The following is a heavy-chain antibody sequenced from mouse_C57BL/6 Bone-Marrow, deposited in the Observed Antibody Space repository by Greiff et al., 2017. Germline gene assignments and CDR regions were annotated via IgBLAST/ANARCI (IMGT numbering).Heavy chain of an antibody. D-gene: IGHD3-2*02. V-gene: IGHV14-4*01. CDR2: IDPENGDT. CDR3: TPPQATSWFAY. J-gene: IGHJ3*01. Sequence: EVQLQQSGAELVRPGASVKLSCTASGFNIKDDYMHWVKQRPEQGLEWIGWIDPENGDTEYASKFQGKATITADTSSNTAYLQLSSLTSEDTAVYYCTPPQATSWFAYWGQGTLVTVSA. CDR1: GFNIKDDY.